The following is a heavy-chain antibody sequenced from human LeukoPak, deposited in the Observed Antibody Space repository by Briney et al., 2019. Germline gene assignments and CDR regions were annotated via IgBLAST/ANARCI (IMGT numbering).Heavy chain of an antibody. CDR1: GGSFSGFY. D-gene: IGHD6-19*01. V-gene: IGHV4-34*01. CDR2: INHSGST. J-gene: IGHJ4*02. CDR3: ARVSSGWFTPFDY. Sequence: PSETLSLTCAVYGGSFSGFYWSWLREPPGKGLEWIGEINHSGSTNYNPSLKSRVTISVDTSKNQFSLKLSSVTAADTAVYYCARVSSGWFTPFDYWGQGTLVTVSS.